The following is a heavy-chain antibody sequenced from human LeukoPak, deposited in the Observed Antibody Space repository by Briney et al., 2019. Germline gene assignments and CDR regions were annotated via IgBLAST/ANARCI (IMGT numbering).Heavy chain of an antibody. D-gene: IGHD5-18*01. CDR2: IYYSGST. CDR3: ARQDTAMVT. J-gene: IGHJ5*02. V-gene: IGHV4-39*01. Sequence: PSEILSLTCTVSGGSISSSSYYWGWIRQPPGKGLEWIGSIYYSGSTYYNPSLKSRVTISVDTSKNQFSLKLSSVTAADTAVYYCARQDTAMVTWGQGTLVTVSS. CDR1: GGSISSSSYY.